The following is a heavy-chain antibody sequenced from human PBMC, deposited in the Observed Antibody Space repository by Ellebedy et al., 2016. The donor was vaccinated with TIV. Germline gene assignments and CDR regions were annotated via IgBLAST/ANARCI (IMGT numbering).Heavy chain of an antibody. CDR2: INPNSGGT. D-gene: IGHD4-17*01. CDR1: GYSFTGHY. Sequence: ASVKVSCXASGYSFTGHYMHWVRQAPGQGLEWVGWINPNSGGTNYAQKFQGRVTMTRDTSISTAYMEVSRLRSDDTAVYYCARLRGSDYGNWFDPWGQGTLVTVSS. CDR3: ARLRGSDYGNWFDP. V-gene: IGHV1-2*02. J-gene: IGHJ5*02.